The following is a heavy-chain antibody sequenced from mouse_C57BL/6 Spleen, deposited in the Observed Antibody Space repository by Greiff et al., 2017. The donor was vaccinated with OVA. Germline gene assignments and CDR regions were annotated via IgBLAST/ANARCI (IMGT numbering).Heavy chain of an antibody. D-gene: IGHD1-1*01. Sequence: QVQLQQSGAELVRPGASVTLSCKASGYTFTDYEMHWVKQTPVHGLEWIGAIDPETGGTASNQKFKGKAILTADKSSSTAYMELRSLTSEDSAVYYCTRRNYGSSSFDYWGQGTTLTVSS. V-gene: IGHV1-15*01. J-gene: IGHJ2*01. CDR3: TRRNYGSSSFDY. CDR1: GYTFTDYE. CDR2: IDPETGGT.